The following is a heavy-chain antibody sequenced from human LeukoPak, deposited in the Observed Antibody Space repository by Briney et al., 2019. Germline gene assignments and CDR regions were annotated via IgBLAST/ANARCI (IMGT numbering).Heavy chain of an antibody. D-gene: IGHD3-22*01. J-gene: IGHJ4*02. CDR1: GGTFSSYA. V-gene: IGHV1-69*04. Sequence: ASVKVSCKASGGTFSSYAISWVRQAPGQGLEWMGRIIPILGIANYAQKFQGRVTITADKSTSTAYMELSSLRSEDTAVYYCARDSYYDSSGARYYFDYWGQGTLVTVSS. CDR2: IIPILGIA. CDR3: ARDSYYDSSGARYYFDY.